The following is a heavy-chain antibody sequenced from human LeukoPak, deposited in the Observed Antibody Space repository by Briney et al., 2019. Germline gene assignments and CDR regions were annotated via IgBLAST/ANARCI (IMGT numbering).Heavy chain of an antibody. CDR2: IKQDGSEK. V-gene: IGHV3-7*01. CDR1: GFTFSSYW. CDR3: ARLVVVVVAAGGYYCYYMDV. J-gene: IGHJ6*03. Sequence: PGGSLRLSCAASGFTFSSYWMSWVRQAPGKGLEWVANIKQDGSEKYYVDSVKGRFTISRDNAKNSLYLQMNSLRAEDTAVYYCARLVVVVVAAGGYYCYYMDVWGKGTTVTVSS. D-gene: IGHD2-15*01.